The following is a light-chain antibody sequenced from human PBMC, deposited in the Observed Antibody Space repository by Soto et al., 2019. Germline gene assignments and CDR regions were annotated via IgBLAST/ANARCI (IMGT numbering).Light chain of an antibody. V-gene: IGKV1-5*03. J-gene: IGKJ1*01. CDR2: KAS. CDR1: QSISSW. CDR3: QQYNSYWT. Sequence: DIQMTQSPSTLSASVGDRVTITCRASQSISSWLAWYQQKPGKAPNLLIYKASSLESGVPSRFSGSGSGTEFTLTISSQQPDDFAIYYYQQYNSYWTFGQGTKVEIK.